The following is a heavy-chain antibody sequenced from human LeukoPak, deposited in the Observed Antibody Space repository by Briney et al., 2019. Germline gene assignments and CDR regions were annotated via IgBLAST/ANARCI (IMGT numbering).Heavy chain of an antibody. J-gene: IGHJ4*02. V-gene: IGHV4-34*01. Sequence: SETLSLTCAVYGGSFSGYYWSWIRQPPGKGLEWIGEINHSGSTNYNPSLKSRVTISVDTSKNQFSLKLSSVTAADTAVYYCARPLPRHYDILTGYSPADYWGQGTLVTVSS. CDR2: INHSGST. CDR3: ARPLPRHYDILTGYSPADY. D-gene: IGHD3-9*01. CDR1: GGSFSGYY.